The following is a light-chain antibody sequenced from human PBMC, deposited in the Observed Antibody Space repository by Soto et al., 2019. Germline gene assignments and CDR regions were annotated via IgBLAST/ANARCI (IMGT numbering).Light chain of an antibody. J-gene: IGKJ2*01. V-gene: IGKV3-15*01. CDR3: QHYYNWPPYT. CDR1: QYVATS. CDR2: GAS. Sequence: EVVMTQSPVTLSVSPGERATLSCWASQYVATSVAWYQQKLGQAPRLLIYGASTRATGVPGRFSGSGSGTEFTLTISRLQPDDFAVYFCQHYYNWPPYTFGQGTKLEI.